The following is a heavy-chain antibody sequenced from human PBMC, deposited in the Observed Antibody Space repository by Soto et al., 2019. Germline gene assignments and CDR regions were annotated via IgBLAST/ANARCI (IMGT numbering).Heavy chain of an antibody. CDR2: INCDGSST. V-gene: IGHV3-74*01. Sequence: GWSLRLSCAASGFTFSIYWMHWVLQAPGKGLVWVSRINCDGSSTSYADSVKGRFTISRDNAKNTLYLQMNSLRAEDTAVYYCARQVVTYDAFDIWGQGTMVTVS. CDR3: ARQVVTYDAFDI. CDR1: GFTFSIYW. D-gene: IGHD2-21*02. J-gene: IGHJ3*02.